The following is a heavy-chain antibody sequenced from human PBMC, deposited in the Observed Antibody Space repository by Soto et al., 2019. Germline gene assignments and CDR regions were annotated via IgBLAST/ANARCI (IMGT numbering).Heavy chain of an antibody. CDR2: IYYSGST. CDR1: GGSISSISYY. D-gene: IGHD6-13*01. V-gene: IGHV4-39*01. Sequence: QLQLQEWGPGLVKPSETLSLTCTVSGGSISSISYYWGWIRQPPGKGLEWIGSIYYSGSTYYNPSLKSRVTISVDTSKNQFSLKLSSVTAADTAVYYCARQRKYSSSWYFDYWGQGTLVTVSS. CDR3: ARQRKYSSSWYFDY. J-gene: IGHJ4*02.